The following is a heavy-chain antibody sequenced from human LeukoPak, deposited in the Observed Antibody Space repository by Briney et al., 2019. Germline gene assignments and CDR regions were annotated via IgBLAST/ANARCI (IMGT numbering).Heavy chain of an antibody. Sequence: SETLSLTCTVSGGSISSGDYYWSWIRQPPGTGLEWIGYIYYSGSTYYNPSLKSRVTISVDTSKNQFSLKLSSVTAADTAVYYCARDSSPYCGGDCYGNWFDPWGQGTLVTVSS. CDR1: GGSISSGDYY. CDR3: ARDSSPYCGGDCYGNWFDP. CDR2: IYYSGST. J-gene: IGHJ5*02. D-gene: IGHD2-21*02. V-gene: IGHV4-30-4*01.